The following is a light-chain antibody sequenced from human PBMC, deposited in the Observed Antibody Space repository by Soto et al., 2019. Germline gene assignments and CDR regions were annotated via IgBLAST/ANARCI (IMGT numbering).Light chain of an antibody. Sequence: QSALTQPASVSGSPGQSITISCSGTRSDIGSYNYVAWYQQFPGKTPKILIYGVSNRPSGVSSRFSGSKSGNTPSLTISGLQAEDEADYYCISYTGSSTSYVFGSGTKLTVL. CDR3: ISYTGSSTSYV. CDR2: GVS. J-gene: IGLJ1*01. V-gene: IGLV2-14*01. CDR1: RSDIGSYNY.